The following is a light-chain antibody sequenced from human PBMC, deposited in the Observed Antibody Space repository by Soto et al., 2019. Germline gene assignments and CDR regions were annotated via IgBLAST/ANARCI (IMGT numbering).Light chain of an antibody. CDR1: QSVSSN. J-gene: IGKJ5*01. V-gene: IGKV3-15*01. CDR2: AAS. CDR3: QQYNNWPIT. Sequence: EIVLKQSQVTLSVSPGERATLSCRASQSVSSNLAWYQQKPGQAPRLLIYAASTRATDIPARFSGSGSGTEFTLTISSLQSEDFAIYFCQQYNNWPITFGQGTRLEIK.